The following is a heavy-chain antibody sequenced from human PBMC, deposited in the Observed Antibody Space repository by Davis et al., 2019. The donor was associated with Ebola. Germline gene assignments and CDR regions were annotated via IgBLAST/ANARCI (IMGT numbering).Heavy chain of an antibody. D-gene: IGHD4-11*01. CDR3: AKSPAYYSNHYYYGMDV. CDR2: ISGSGGRT. Sequence: PGGSLRLSCAASGFSFSAYDMSWVRQAPGKGLEWVSGISGSGGRTNYADSVKGRFSASRDNSKNTLYLQMNSLRAEDTAVYYCAKSPAYYSNHYYYGMDVWGQGTTVTVSS. V-gene: IGHV3-23*01. CDR1: GFSFSAYD. J-gene: IGHJ6*02.